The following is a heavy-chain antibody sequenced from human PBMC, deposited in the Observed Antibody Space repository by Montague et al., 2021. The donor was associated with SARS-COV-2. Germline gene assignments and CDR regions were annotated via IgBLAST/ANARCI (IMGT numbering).Heavy chain of an antibody. CDR1: GGSFSDYY. V-gene: IGHV4-34*01. CDR2: INHSGST. D-gene: IGHD3-22*01. CDR3: ARGAPTISMILVVMTGAGWYFDL. J-gene: IGHJ2*01. Sequence: SETRSLTCAVYGGSFSDYYWGWIRQPPGKGLEWIGEINHSGSTNYNPSLRSRVTISVDTSKNQFSLKLSAVTAADTAVYYCARGAPTISMILVVMTGAGWYFDLWGRGTLVTVSS.